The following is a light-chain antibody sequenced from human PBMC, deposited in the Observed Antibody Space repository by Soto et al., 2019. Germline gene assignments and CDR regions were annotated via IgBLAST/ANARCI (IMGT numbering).Light chain of an antibody. CDR1: QSVSTY. J-gene: IGKJ1*01. V-gene: IGKV3-11*01. CDR2: DAS. Sequence: EIVLTQSPATLSLSPGQRATLSCRASQSVSTYLAWYQQKPGQAPRLLIYDASTRATGIPARFSGSGSGTDFTLTISSLEPEDFAVYYCPQRSNWPPTWTFGQGTKVEIK. CDR3: PQRSNWPPTWT.